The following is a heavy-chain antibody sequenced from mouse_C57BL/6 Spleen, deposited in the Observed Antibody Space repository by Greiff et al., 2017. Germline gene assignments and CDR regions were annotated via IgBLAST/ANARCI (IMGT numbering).Heavy chain of an antibody. CDR3: ARSFYGSSLYWYFDV. D-gene: IGHD1-1*01. CDR1: GYTFTDYY. J-gene: IGHJ1*03. V-gene: IGHV1-26*01. CDR2: INPNNGGT. Sequence: EVQLQQSGPELVKPGASVKISCKASGYTFTDYYMNWVKQSHGKSLEWIGDINPNNGGTSYNQKFKGKATLTVDKSSSTAYMELRSLTSEDSAVYYCARSFYGSSLYWYFDVWGTGTTVTVSS.